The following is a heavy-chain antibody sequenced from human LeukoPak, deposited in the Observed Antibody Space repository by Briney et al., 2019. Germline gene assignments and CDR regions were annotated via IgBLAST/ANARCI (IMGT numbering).Heavy chain of an antibody. Sequence: ASVKVSCKASGYTFTSSDSYGITWVRQAPGQGLEWMGWINPNSGGTNYAQKFQGRVTMTRDTSISTAYMELSRLRSDDTAVYYCARDIPSGVEMATNDYWGQGTLVTVSS. V-gene: IGHV1-2*02. D-gene: IGHD5-24*01. J-gene: IGHJ4*02. CDR2: INPNSGGT. CDR3: ARDIPSGVEMATNDY. CDR1: GYTFTSSDSYG.